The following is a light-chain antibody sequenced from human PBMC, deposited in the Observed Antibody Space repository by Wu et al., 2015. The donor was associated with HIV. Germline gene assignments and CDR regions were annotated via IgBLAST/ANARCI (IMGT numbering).Light chain of an antibody. CDR2: DAS. V-gene: IGKV1-13*02. CDR1: QGISSA. Sequence: AIQLTQSPSSLSASVGDRVTITCRASQGISSALAWYQQEPGKAPKLLIYDASSLESGVPSRFSGSGSGTDFTLTISSLQPEDFATYYCQQFNSYPTFGPGTKVDIK. CDR3: QQFNSYPT. J-gene: IGKJ3*01.